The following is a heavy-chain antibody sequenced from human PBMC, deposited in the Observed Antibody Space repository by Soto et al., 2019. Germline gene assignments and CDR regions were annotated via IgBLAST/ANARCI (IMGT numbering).Heavy chain of an antibody. CDR2: IKQDGSEK. J-gene: IGHJ6*02. D-gene: IGHD6-13*01. Sequence: EVQLVESGGGLVQPGGSLRLSCAASGFTLSSYWMSWVRQAPGKGLEWVANIKQDGSEKYYVDSVKGRFTISRDTAKSSLYLQLNSLRAEATAVYYCAREYGSSDSPSDYGMDVWGQGTTVTVSS. V-gene: IGHV3-7*05. CDR1: GFTLSSYW. CDR3: AREYGSSDSPSDYGMDV.